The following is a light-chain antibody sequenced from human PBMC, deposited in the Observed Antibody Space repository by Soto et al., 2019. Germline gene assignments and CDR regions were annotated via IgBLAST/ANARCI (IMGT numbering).Light chain of an antibody. V-gene: IGKV3-11*01. CDR2: GAS. CDR3: QHRGRWPRT. Sequence: EIVLTQSPATLSLSPGERATLSCRASQSVNDYLAWYQQKPGQAPRLLIYGASNRATGIPVRFSGSGSGTDFTLSISSLEPEDFAVYYCQHRGRWPRTFGQGTKLEIK. CDR1: QSVNDY. J-gene: IGKJ2*01.